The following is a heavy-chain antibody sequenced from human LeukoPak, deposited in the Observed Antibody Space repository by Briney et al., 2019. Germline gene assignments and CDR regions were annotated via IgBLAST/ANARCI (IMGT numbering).Heavy chain of an antibody. D-gene: IGHD1-26*01. CDR1: GFTFSSFS. CDR2: ISYDGSNK. J-gene: IGHJ6*02. Sequence: GGSLRLSCAATGFTFSSFSMHWVRQAPGKGLECVAVISYDGSNKYYADSVKGRFTISRDNSKNTLYLQMNSLRTEDTAVYYCAKGRVGANGYYYYGMDVWGQGTTVSVSS. V-gene: IGHV3-30*18. CDR3: AKGRVGANGYYYYGMDV.